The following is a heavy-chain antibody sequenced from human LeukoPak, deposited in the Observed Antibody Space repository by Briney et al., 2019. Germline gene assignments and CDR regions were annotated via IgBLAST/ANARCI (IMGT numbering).Heavy chain of an antibody. CDR2: INPNSGGT. V-gene: IGHV1-2*02. CDR1: GYTFTGYY. J-gene: IGHJ5*02. D-gene: IGHD3-9*01. Sequence: ASVKVSCKASGYTFTGYYMHWVRQAPGQGLEWMGWINPNSGGTNYAQKFQGRVTMTRDTSISTAYMELSRLRSDDTAVYYCARTHYDILTGYYPWFDPWGQGTLVTVSS. CDR3: ARTHYDILTGYYPWFDP.